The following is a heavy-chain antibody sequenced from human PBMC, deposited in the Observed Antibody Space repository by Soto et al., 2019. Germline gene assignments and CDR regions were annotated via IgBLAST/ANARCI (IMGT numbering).Heavy chain of an antibody. CDR2: ISYDGSNK. D-gene: IGHD3-3*01. J-gene: IGHJ6*02. Sequence: GGSLRLSCAASGFTFSSYAMHWVRQAPGKGLEWVAVISYDGSNKYYADSVKGRFTISRDNSKNTLYLQMNSLRAEDTAVYYCARDYDFCSGYYTSYYGMDVWGQGTTVTVSS. CDR1: GFTFSSYA. V-gene: IGHV3-30-3*01. CDR3: ARDYDFCSGYYTSYYGMDV.